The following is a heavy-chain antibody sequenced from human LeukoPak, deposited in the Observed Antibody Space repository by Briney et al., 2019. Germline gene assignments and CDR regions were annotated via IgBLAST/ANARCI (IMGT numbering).Heavy chain of an antibody. J-gene: IGHJ4*02. D-gene: IGHD1-1*01. Sequence: PGRSLRLSCAASGFTFDDYAMHWVRQAPGKGLEWVSGISWNSGSIGYADSVKGRFTISRDNAKNSLYLQMNSLRAEDTALYYCAKDNYHELESNFDYWGQGTLVTVSS. CDR1: GFTFDDYA. V-gene: IGHV3-9*01. CDR3: AKDNYHELESNFDY. CDR2: ISWNSGSI.